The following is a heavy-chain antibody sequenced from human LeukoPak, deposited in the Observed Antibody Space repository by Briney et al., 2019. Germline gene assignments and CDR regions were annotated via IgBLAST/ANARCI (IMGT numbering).Heavy chain of an antibody. CDR3: ARDRCSNSDCPFDY. CDR1: GFTFGIHG. CDR2: ISTSSTYI. D-gene: IGHD2-21*02. J-gene: IGHJ4*02. Sequence: GGSLRLSCVGSGFTFGIHGMNWVRQAPGKCLDWVSFISTSSTYIKYADSLQGRFTVSRDNVKSSLYLQMSSLTAEDTAVYYCARDRCSNSDCPFDYWGQGTLVTVSS. V-gene: IGHV3-21*06.